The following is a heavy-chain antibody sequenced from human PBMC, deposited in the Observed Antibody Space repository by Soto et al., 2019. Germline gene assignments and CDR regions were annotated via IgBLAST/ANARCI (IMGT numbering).Heavy chain of an antibody. CDR3: ARGTMATIPPFDY. J-gene: IGHJ4*02. V-gene: IGHV1-69*05. D-gene: IGHD5-12*01. CDR1: GGTFSSYA. CDR2: IIPIFGTA. Sequence: QVQLVQSGAEVKKPGSSVKVSCKASGGTFSSYAISWVRQAPGQGLEWMGGIIPIFGTANYAQKFQGRVTXTXDXXTSTAYMELGSLRSEDTAVYYCARGTMATIPPFDYWGQGPLVTVSS.